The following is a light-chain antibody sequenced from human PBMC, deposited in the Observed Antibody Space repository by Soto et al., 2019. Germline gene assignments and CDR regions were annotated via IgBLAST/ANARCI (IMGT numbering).Light chain of an antibody. Sequence: QSVLTQPPSASGTPGQWVTVSCSGSSSNIGSNYVYWYQLLPGTAPKLLIYRNNQRPSGVPDRFSGSKSGTSASLAISGLRCEDEADYYCAAWDDSLSGVVFGGGTKPTVL. J-gene: IGLJ3*02. CDR1: SSNIGSNY. CDR2: RNN. V-gene: IGLV1-47*01. CDR3: AAWDDSLSGVV.